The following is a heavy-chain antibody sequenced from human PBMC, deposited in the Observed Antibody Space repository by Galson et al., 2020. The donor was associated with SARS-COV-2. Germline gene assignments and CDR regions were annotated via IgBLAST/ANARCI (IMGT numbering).Heavy chain of an antibody. CDR1: GFTFSSSW. CDR3: ARVGTRSGWKYYFDY. D-gene: IGHD6-19*01. V-gene: IGHV3-74*01. CDR2: ITSDGIST. J-gene: IGHJ4*02. Sequence: TGGSLRLSCAASGFTFSSSWMHLVRQAPAQWLVWVSRITSDGISTSYAASVKGRFTISRDNAKNTLYLQMNSLRAEDTAVYYCARVGTRSGWKYYFDYWGQGTLVTVSS.